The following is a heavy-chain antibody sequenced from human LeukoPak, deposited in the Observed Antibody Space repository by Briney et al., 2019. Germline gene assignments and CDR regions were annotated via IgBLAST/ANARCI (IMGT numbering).Heavy chain of an antibody. CDR1: GYIFTSYV. V-gene: IGHV7-4-1*02. D-gene: IGHD3-22*01. Sequence: ASVKVSCKASGYIFTSYVLHWVRQAPGQGLEWMGWINTNTGNPTYAQGFTGRFVFTLDTSVSTAYLQISSLKADDTAMYYCARGDYEAHGYQTRWGQGTLVTVSS. CDR3: ARGDYEAHGYQTR. J-gene: IGHJ4*02. CDR2: INTNTGNP.